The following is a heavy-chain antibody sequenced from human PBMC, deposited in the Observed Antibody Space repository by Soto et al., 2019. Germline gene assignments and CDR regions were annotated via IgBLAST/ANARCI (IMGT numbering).Heavy chain of an antibody. CDR2: LDSGGNT. J-gene: IGHJ4*02. D-gene: IGHD2-21*01. V-gene: IGHV3-66*01. Sequence: EVQLVESGGGVVQPGGSLRLSCAASGITVSSNFMSWVRQTPGKGLEWVSILDSGGNTYYADSVKGRFTISRDNSKNTVYLQMNSLRPEDTAVYYCVRDSHSPNRFDDWGQGTLVTVSS. CDR1: GITVSSNF. CDR3: VRDSHSPNRFDD.